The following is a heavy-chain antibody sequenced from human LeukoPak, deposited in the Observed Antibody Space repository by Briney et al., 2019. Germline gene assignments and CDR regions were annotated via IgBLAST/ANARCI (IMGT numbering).Heavy chain of an antibody. CDR3: GGPYYGSVSRPGYFDY. Sequence: GGSLRLSCVASGFSVNNNYMNWVRQAPGKGLEWVSLMDNFGYKYYADSVKGRFTISRDSSENTLYLQVNSLRAEDTAVYCAGGPYYGSVSRPGYFDYWGQGTLVTVSS. CDR1: GFSVNNNY. V-gene: IGHV3-53*01. J-gene: IGHJ4*02. CDR2: MDNFGYK. D-gene: IGHD3-10*01.